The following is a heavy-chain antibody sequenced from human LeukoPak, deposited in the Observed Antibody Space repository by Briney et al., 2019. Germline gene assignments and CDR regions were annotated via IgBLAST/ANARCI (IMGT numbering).Heavy chain of an antibody. CDR2: IYSGGNT. Sequence: GGSLRLSCAASGFTVSSNYMSWVRQAPGKGLEWVSVIYSGGNTYYADSVKGRFTISRDNSKNTLYLQMNSLRAEDTAVYYCARDSDVATYDYWGQGTLVTVSS. CDR1: GFTVSSNY. J-gene: IGHJ4*02. D-gene: IGHD5-12*01. V-gene: IGHV3-66*01. CDR3: ARDSDVATYDY.